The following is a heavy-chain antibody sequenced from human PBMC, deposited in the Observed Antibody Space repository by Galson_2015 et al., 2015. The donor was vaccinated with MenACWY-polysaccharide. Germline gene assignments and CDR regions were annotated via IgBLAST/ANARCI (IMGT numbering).Heavy chain of an antibody. CDR3: ARVRGGQWPRYGMDV. Sequence: ETLSLTCTVSGGSISSYYWTWIRRPGGEGLEWIGRIYSSGSTNHNPPLKRRVTMSVDTSQNQLFLKLSSVTAAETAVYYCARVRGGQWPRYGMDVWGQGTTVTVSS. CDR2: IYSSGST. V-gene: IGHV4-4*07. CDR1: GGSISSYY. D-gene: IGHD6-19*01. J-gene: IGHJ6*02.